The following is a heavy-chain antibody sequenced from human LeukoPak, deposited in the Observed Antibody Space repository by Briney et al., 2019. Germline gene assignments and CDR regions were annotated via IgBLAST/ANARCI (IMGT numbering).Heavy chain of an antibody. V-gene: IGHV4-59*12. Sequence: SETLSLTCTVSGGSISSYYCSWVRQRPGKGLEWIGYIDYSGNTKYNPSLKSRVTISVDTSKNQFSLKLSSVTAADTAVYYCARRERWLQSVGYWGQGTLVTVSS. J-gene: IGHJ4*02. CDR2: IDYSGNT. CDR1: GGSISSYY. CDR3: ARRERWLQSVGY. D-gene: IGHD5-24*01.